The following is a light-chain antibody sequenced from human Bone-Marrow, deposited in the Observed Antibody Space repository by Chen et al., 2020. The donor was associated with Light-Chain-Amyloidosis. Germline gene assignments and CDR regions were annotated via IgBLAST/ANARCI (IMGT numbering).Light chain of an antibody. CDR1: SSNIGAAYD. CDR2: GNS. Sequence: QSVLTQPPSVSGAPGQRVTISCTGSSSNIGAAYDVHWYQQRPGTAPKLLIFGNSNRPSGVPDRFSGAKSGTSASLAITGLQAEDEADYYCQSYDSSLSGWVFGGGTKLTVL. V-gene: IGLV1-40*01. J-gene: IGLJ3*02. CDR3: QSYDSSLSGWV.